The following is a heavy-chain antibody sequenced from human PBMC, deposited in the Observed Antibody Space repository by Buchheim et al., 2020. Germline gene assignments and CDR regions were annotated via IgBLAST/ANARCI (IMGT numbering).Heavy chain of an antibody. J-gene: IGHJ4*02. V-gene: IGHV3-23*01. CDR3: AKDVRGYNYGNFDY. D-gene: IGHD5-18*01. CDR1: GFTFSSYG. Sequence: EVQLLESGGGLVQPGGSLRLSCAASGFTFSSYGMTWVRQAPGKGLEWVSVISFSGGNTYYADSVKGRVTISRDNSKNTLYLQMNSLRAEDTAVYYCAKDVRGYNYGNFDYWGQGTL. CDR2: ISFSGGNT.